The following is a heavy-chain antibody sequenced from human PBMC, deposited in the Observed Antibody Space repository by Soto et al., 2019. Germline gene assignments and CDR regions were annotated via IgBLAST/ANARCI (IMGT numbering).Heavy chain of an antibody. J-gene: IGHJ6*02. CDR3: ARRKQRGMDV. CDR1: GYSFTSYW. V-gene: IGHV5-10-1*01. Sequence: PGESLKISCKGSGYSFTSYWISWVRQMPGKGREGMGRIDPSDSYTNYSPSFQGHVTISADKSISTAYLQWSSLKASDTDMYYCARRKQRGMDVWGQGTTVTVSS. CDR2: IDPSDSYT.